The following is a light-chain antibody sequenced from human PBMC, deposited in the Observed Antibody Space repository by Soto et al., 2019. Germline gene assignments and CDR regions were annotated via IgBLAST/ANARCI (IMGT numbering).Light chain of an antibody. CDR2: GAA. CDR3: QQYNNWPWT. Sequence: EIVMTQSPATLSVSPGERATLSCRASQSVSSNLAWFQQKPGQAPRLLIHGAAIRATGIPARFSGSRSGTEFSLTINSLQSEDFAVYFCQQYNNWPWTFGQGTKVEIK. V-gene: IGKV3-15*01. J-gene: IGKJ1*01. CDR1: QSVSSN.